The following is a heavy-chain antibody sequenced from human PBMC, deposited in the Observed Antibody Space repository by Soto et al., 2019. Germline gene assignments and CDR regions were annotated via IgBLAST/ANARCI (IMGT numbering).Heavy chain of an antibody. CDR2: ISYSGNKK. J-gene: IGHJ3*02. CDR3: GKGPFIPVAGTPPGAFDM. Sequence: QVQLVESGGNVVQPGRSLRLSCAASGFIFRTYGMHWVRQAPGKGLEWVAVISYSGNKKAYADSVKGRFAISRDNSNNTPYLQIDSLTAADTAVDYCGKGPFIPVAGTPPGAFDMWGQGTMVTVSS. CDR1: GFIFRTYG. D-gene: IGHD6-19*01. V-gene: IGHV3-30*18.